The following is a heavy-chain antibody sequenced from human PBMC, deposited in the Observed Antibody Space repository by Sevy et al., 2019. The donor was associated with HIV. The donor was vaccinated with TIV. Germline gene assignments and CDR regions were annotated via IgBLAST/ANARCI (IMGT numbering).Heavy chain of an antibody. V-gene: IGHV3-23*01. CDR3: AKELFGAAAAFYWYFDL. CDR1: ELTFSSYA. J-gene: IGHJ2*01. Sequence: GGSLRLSCAASELTFSSYAMSWVRQAPGKGLEWVSPISGRGGSTYYADSVKGRFTISRDNSKNTLYLQMNSLRAEDTALYYCAKELFGAAAAFYWYFDLWGRRTLVTVSS. CDR2: ISGRGGST. D-gene: IGHD6-13*01.